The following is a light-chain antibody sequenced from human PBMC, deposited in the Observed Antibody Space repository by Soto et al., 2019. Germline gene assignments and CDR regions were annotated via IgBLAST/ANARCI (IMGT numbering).Light chain of an antibody. J-gene: IGKJ5*01. Sequence: EIVLTQSPGTLSLSLGERATLSCRASQSVSSSYLAWYQHKPGQAPRLLIYGASSRATGIPDRFSGSGSGTHFTLTISRLEPEDFAVYYCQQYGSSPTFGQGTRLDIK. CDR3: QQYGSSPT. CDR1: QSVSSSY. V-gene: IGKV3-20*01. CDR2: GAS.